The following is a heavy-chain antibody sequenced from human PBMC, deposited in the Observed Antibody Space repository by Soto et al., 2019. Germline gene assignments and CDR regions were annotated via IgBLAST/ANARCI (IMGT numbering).Heavy chain of an antibody. CDR3: ARLLSGYCTNGVCFPDSWFDP. D-gene: IGHD2-8*01. Sequence: RQAPGQGLEWMGWISPNNGDTNYAQKFQGRVSLSTDTSTTTAHMELRSLRSDDTAVYYCARLLSGYCTNGVCFPDSWFDPWGQGTLVTVSS. CDR2: ISPNNGDT. V-gene: IGHV1-18*01. J-gene: IGHJ5*02.